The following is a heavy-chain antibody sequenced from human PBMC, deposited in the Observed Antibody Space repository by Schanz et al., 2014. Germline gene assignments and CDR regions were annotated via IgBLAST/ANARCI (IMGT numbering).Heavy chain of an antibody. V-gene: IGHV3-30*18. CDR1: GFTFSDSW. CDR2: ISNDGNSQ. CDR3: VKDLQRELLRDDHYYGMDV. D-gene: IGHD1-26*01. J-gene: IGHJ6*02. Sequence: VQLVESGGGFVQPGGSLRLSCAASGFTFSDSWMHWVRQAPGKGLEWVAVISNDGNSQYYADSVKGRFTISRDNSKNTLYLQMNSLRAGDTAVYYCVKDLQRELLRDDHYYGMDVWGQGTTVTVSS.